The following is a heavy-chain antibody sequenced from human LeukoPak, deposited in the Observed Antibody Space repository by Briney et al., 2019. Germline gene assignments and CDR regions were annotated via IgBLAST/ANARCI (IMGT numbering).Heavy chain of an antibody. CDR3: ASSSGIVVVSAAIRSWPPRFDY. CDR1: GGTFSSYA. CDR2: IIPIFGTA. V-gene: IGHV1-69*05. Sequence: SVKVSCKASGGTFSSYAISWVRQAPGQGLERMGGIIPIFGTANYAQKFQGRVTITTDESTSTAYMELSSLRSEDTAVYYCASSSGIVVVSAAIRSWPPRFDYWGQGTLVTVSS. D-gene: IGHD2-2*02. J-gene: IGHJ4*02.